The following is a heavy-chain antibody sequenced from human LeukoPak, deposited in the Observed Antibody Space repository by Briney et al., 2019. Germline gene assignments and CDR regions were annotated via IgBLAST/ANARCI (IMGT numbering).Heavy chain of an antibody. V-gene: IGHV4-39*01. CDR1: GGSISTSAFY. J-gene: IGHJ6*03. D-gene: IGHD2/OR15-2a*01. CDR3: ARQISDYYYYYMDV. CDR2: IYDGGNK. Sequence: SETLSLTCTVSGGSISTSAFYWGWIRQPPGKGLEWIGSIYDGGNKFYNPSLKSRVTISADTSKNQFSLKLNSVTAADTAMYYCARQISDYYYYYMDVWGEGITVTVSS.